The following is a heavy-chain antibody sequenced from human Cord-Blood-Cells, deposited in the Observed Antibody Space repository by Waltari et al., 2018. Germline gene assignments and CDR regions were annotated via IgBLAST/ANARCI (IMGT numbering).Heavy chain of an antibody. V-gene: IGHV4-34*01. D-gene: IGHD2-2*02. J-gene: IGHJ4*02. CDR1: GGSFSGYY. CDR2: INHSGST. CDR3: ARVGYCSSTSCYTGY. Sequence: AGLLKPSETLSLTCAVYGGSFSGYYWSWIRQPPGKGLEWIGEINHSGSTNYNPSLKSRVTISVDTSKNQFSLKLSSVTAADTAVYYCARVGYCSSTSCYTGYWGQGTLVTVSS.